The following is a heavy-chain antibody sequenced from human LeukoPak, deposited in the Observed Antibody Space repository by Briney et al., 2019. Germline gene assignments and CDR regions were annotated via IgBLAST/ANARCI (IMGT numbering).Heavy chain of an antibody. Sequence: GESLKISCKASGYDFTSYWIGWVRQMPGKGLEWMGITYPRDSDTRYSPSFYGQVTISADKSINTAYLHWSSLKATDTAIYYCARRDCRGTSCYLPSGDNYFDYWGQGALVTVSS. D-gene: IGHD2-2*01. V-gene: IGHV5-51*01. J-gene: IGHJ4*02. CDR3: ARRDCRGTSCYLPSGDNYFDY. CDR1: GYDFTSYW. CDR2: TYPRDSDT.